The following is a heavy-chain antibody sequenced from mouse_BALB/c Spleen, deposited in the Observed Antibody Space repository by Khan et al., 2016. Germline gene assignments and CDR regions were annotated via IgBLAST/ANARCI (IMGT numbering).Heavy chain of an antibody. CDR1: GYSITSDYV. J-gene: IGHJ2*01. CDR3: AVIHYYGYFDY. CDR2: ISYSGST. Sequence: EVQLQESGPGLVKPSQSLSLTCTVTGYSITSDYVWNWIRQFPGDNLEWLGFISYSGSTIYNPSLKSRISITRDTSKNQLFLQLNSVTTDDTATYYCAVIHYYGYFDYWGQGTTLTVSS. D-gene: IGHD1-2*01. V-gene: IGHV3-2*02.